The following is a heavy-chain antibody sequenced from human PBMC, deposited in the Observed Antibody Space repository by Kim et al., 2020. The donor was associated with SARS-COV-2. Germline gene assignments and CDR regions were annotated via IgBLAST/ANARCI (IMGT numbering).Heavy chain of an antibody. D-gene: IGHD6-13*01. CDR2: ISGSGGST. Sequence: GGSLRLSCAASGFTFSSYAMSWVRQAPGKGLEWVSAISGSGGSTYYADSVKGRFTISRDNSKNTLYLQMNSLRAEDTAVYYCAKRRGIAAAGHRFGGFDYWGQGTLVTVSS. V-gene: IGHV3-23*01. CDR1: GFTFSSYA. J-gene: IGHJ4*02. CDR3: AKRRGIAAAGHRFGGFDY.